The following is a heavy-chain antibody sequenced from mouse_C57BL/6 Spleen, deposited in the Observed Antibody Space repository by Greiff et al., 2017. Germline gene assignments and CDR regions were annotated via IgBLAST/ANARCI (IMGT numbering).Heavy chain of an antibody. Sequence: VQLQESGPGLVAPSQSLYITCTVSGFSLTSYAISWVRQPPGKGLEWLGVIWTGGGTNYNSALKSRLSISKDNSKSQVFLKMNSLQTDDTARYYCARNDYDAGKGYAMDYWGQGTSVTVSS. D-gene: IGHD2-4*01. CDR3: ARNDYDAGKGYAMDY. V-gene: IGHV2-9-1*01. J-gene: IGHJ4*01. CDR2: IWTGGGT. CDR1: GFSLTSYA.